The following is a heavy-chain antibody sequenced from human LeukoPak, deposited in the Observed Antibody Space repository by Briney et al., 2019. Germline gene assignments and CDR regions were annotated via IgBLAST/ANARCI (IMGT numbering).Heavy chain of an antibody. Sequence: GGSLRLSCAASGFTFSSYVMHWVRQAPGKGLEWVAIISYDGSNEYYADSVKGRFTISRDNAKNSLYLQMNSLRAEDTAVYYCASTGIPDDYWGQGTLVTVSS. V-gene: IGHV3-30*04. D-gene: IGHD3-10*01. CDR1: GFTFSSYV. CDR3: ASTGIPDDY. CDR2: ISYDGSNE. J-gene: IGHJ4*02.